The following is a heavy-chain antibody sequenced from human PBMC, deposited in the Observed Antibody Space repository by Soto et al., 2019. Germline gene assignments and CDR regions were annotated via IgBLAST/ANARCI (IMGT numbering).Heavy chain of an antibody. CDR3: AAGGYDFWSGYFGYYYYGMDV. D-gene: IGHD3-3*01. J-gene: IGHJ6*02. CDR2: IVVGSGNT. V-gene: IGHV1-58*01. CDR1: GFTFTSSA. Sequence: SVKVSCKASGFTFTSSAVQWVRQARGQRLEWIGWIVVGSGNTNYAQKFQERVTITRDMSTSTAYMELSSLRSEDTAVYYCAAGGYDFWSGYFGYYYYGMDVWGQGTTVTVSS.